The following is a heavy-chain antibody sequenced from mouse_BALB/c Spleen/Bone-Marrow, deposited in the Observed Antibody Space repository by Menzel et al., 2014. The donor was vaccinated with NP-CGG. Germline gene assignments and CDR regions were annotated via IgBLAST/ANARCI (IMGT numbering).Heavy chain of an antibody. V-gene: IGHV1S81*02. CDR1: GYTFTSYY. D-gene: IGHD2-4*01. J-gene: IGHJ3*01. CDR3: TRGDDYDEEFAY. CDR2: INPSNGGT. Sequence: QVQLKHSGAELVKPGASVKLSCKASGYTFTSYYMYWVKQRPGQGLEWIGGINPSNGGTNFNEKFKSKATLTADKSSSTAYMQLSSLTSEDSAVYYCTRGDDYDEEFAYWGQGTLVTVSA.